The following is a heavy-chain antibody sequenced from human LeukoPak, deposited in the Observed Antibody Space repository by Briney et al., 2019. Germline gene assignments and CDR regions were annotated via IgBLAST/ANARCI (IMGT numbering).Heavy chain of an antibody. Sequence: SQTLSLTCTVSGGSISSGSYYWSWIRQPAGKGLEWIGRIYTSGSTHYNPSLKSRVTISVDTSKNQFSLKLRSVTAADTAVYYCARVTGYRIEDYFDYWGQGTLVTVSS. CDR3: ARVTGYRIEDYFDY. CDR2: IYTSGST. D-gene: IGHD6-13*01. V-gene: IGHV4-61*02. CDR1: GGSISSGSYY. J-gene: IGHJ4*02.